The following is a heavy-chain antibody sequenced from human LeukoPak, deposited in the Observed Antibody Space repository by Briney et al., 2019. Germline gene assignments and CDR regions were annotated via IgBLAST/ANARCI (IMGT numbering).Heavy chain of an antibody. J-gene: IGHJ4*02. CDR1: GFTFSSYE. Sequence: GGSLRLSCAASGFTFSSYEMNWVRQAPGKGLEWVGRIKSKTDGGTTDYAAPVKGRFTISRDDSKNTLYLQMNSLKTEDTAVYYCTTGGGYEGGDYWGQGTLVTVSS. V-gene: IGHV3-15*01. CDR2: IKSKTDGGTT. CDR3: TTGGGYEGGDY. D-gene: IGHD5-12*01.